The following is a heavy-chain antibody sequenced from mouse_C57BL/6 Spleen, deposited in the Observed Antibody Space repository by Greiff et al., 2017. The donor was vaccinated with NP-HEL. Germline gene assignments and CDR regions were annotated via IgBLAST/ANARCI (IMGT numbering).Heavy chain of an antibody. D-gene: IGHD3-3*01. CDR1: GFSLTSYG. CDR2: IWSGGST. V-gene: IGHV2-2*01. J-gene: IGHJ4*01. CDR3: ATHRAYAMDY. Sequence: QVQLQQSGPGLVQPSQSLSITCTVSGFSLTSYGVHWVRQSPGKGLEWLGVIWSGGSTDYNAAFISRLSISKDNSKSQVFFKMNSLQADDTAIYYCATHRAYAMDYWGQGTSVTVSS.